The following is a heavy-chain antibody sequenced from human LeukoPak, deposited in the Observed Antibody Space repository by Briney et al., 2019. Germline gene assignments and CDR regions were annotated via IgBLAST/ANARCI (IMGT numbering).Heavy chain of an antibody. CDR3: ARDPSIVVVVTATRYYYGMDV. V-gene: IGHV3-7*01. D-gene: IGHD2-15*01. Sequence: GRSLRLSCAATGFTFSRYWMSWVRQAPGKGLEWVANMKQDGSDKYYVDSVKGRFTISRDNAKNSLYLQMNSLRAEDTAVYYCARDPSIVVVVTATRYYYGMDVWGQGTTVTVSS. J-gene: IGHJ6*02. CDR1: GFTFSRYW. CDR2: MKQDGSDK.